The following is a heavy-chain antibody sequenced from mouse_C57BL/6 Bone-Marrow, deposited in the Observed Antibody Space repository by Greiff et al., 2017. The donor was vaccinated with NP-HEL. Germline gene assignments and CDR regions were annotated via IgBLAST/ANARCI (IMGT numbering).Heavy chain of an antibody. CDR3: ARPGALCPRAFDV. D-gene: IGHD2-3*01. J-gene: IGHJ1*03. CDR2: ISSGSSTI. V-gene: IGHV5-17*01. Sequence: DVMLVESGGGLVKPGGSLKLSCAASGFTFSDYGMHWVRQAPEKGLEWVAYISSGSSTIYYADTVKGRFTISRDNAKNTLFLQMTSLRSEDTAMYYCARPGALCPRAFDVWGTGTTVTVSS. CDR1: GFTFSDYG.